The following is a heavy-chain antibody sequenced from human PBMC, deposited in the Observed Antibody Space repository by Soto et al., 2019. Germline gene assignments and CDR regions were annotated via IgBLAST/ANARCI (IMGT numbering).Heavy chain of an antibody. Sequence: QVQLQESGPGLVKPSGTLSLTCAVSGGSISSSNWWGWVRQPPGKGLEWIGEIYHSGRTNYNPSLKGRVTISVDKSKTQFSLKRSSVTAADTAVYYCARDRSLLFSKHYGMDVWGQGTTGTVSS. V-gene: IGHV4-4*02. CDR2: IYHSGRT. J-gene: IGHJ6*02. CDR1: GGSISSSNW. CDR3: ARDRSLLFSKHYGMDV. D-gene: IGHD3-10*02.